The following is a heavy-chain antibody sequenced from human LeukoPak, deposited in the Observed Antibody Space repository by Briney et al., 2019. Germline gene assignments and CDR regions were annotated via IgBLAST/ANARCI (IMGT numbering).Heavy chain of an antibody. CDR1: GFTFSSYW. D-gene: IGHD6-19*01. CDR3: ARVGYSSGWYRGDAFDI. Sequence: GGSLRLSCAASGFTFSSYWMSWVRRAPGKGLEWVANIKQDGSEKYYVDSVKGRFTISRDNAKNSLYLQMNSLRAEDTAVYYCARVGYSSGWYRGDAFDIWGQGTMVTVSS. CDR2: IKQDGSEK. V-gene: IGHV3-7*01. J-gene: IGHJ3*02.